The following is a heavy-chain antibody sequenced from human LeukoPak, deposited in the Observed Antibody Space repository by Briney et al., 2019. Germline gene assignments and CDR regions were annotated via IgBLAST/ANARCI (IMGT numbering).Heavy chain of an antibody. CDR2: IYYSGYT. CDR3: ARGGFFGSGSLFDS. V-gene: IGHV4-31*03. J-gene: IGHJ4*02. D-gene: IGHD3-10*01. Sequence: SETLSLTCSVSGGSVSSGGSYWSWIRQLPGKGLEWIGYIYYSGYTFYSPSPKSRVFISFDTSKNLFSLNFSSVTAADTAVYYCARGGFFGSGSLFDSWGQGTLVTVSS. CDR1: GGSVSSGGSY.